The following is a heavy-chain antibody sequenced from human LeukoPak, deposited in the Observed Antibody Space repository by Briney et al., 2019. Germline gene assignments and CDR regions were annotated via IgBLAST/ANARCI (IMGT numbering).Heavy chain of an antibody. J-gene: IGHJ4*02. Sequence: GSLRLSCAASGFTFSRYSMNWVRQAPGKGLEWVSSISSSSSYIYYADSVKGRFTISRDNAKNSLYLQMNSLRAEDTAVYYCARAATFYVWGSYRDDYWGQGTLVTVSS. CDR3: ARAATFYVWGSYRDDY. V-gene: IGHV3-21*01. CDR1: GFTFSRYS. D-gene: IGHD3-16*02. CDR2: ISSSSSYI.